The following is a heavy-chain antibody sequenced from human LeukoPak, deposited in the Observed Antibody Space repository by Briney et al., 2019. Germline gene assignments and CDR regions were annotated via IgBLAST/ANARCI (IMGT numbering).Heavy chain of an antibody. CDR1: GFAFSSYA. CDR3: AREVVVTAMSFDY. Sequence: GGSLRLSCAASGFAFSSYAMHWVRQAPGKGLEWVAVISYDGSNKYYADSVKGRFTISRDNSKNTLYLQMNSLRAEDTAVYYCAREVVVTAMSFDYWGQGTLVTVSS. CDR2: ISYDGSNK. J-gene: IGHJ4*02. D-gene: IGHD2-21*02. V-gene: IGHV3-30-3*01.